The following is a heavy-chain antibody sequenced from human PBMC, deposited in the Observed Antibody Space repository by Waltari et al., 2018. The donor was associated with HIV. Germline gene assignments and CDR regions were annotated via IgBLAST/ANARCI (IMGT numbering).Heavy chain of an antibody. J-gene: IGHJ4*02. V-gene: IGHV3-23*01. Sequence: EVQLLEAGGAFVRPGGALRLPCSVYGFTLRDYALNWVRQAPGKGLEWVAGISGGGDRTDYADSAKGRFTISRDNSKKMLYLQMRGLRVDDTALYYCAVQENFFDFWGRGTVVTVSS. D-gene: IGHD3-3*01. CDR1: GFTLRDYA. CDR3: AVQENFFDF. CDR2: ISGGGDRT.